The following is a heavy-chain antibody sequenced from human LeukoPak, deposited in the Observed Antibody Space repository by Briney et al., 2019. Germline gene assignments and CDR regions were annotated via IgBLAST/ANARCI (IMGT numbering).Heavy chain of an antibody. V-gene: IGHV3-23*01. CDR2: ISDSGGST. CDR1: GLTFSNYA. D-gene: IGHD3-10*01. Sequence: PGGSLRLSCAASGLTFSNYAMSWVRQAPGKGLEWVSGISDSGGSTYYADSVKGRFTISRDNSKNTLYLQLNSLRAEDTAVYYCARDSTYYYGSGSSGPHYFDYWGQGTLVTVSS. J-gene: IGHJ4*02. CDR3: ARDSTYYYGSGSSGPHYFDY.